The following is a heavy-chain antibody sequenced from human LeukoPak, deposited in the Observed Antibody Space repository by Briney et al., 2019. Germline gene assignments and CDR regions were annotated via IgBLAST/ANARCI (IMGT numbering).Heavy chain of an antibody. CDR2: ISYDGNNK. J-gene: IGHJ4*02. Sequence: GGSLRLSCAASGFTFSACAMHWVRQAPGKGLEWVAVISYDGNNKYSADSVKSRFTISRDNSKITVYLQMNSLRVEDTAMYYCASGGFYDFWSGYYTPFDYWGQGTLVTVSS. CDR1: GFTFSACA. D-gene: IGHD3-3*01. CDR3: ASGGFYDFWSGYYTPFDY. V-gene: IGHV3-30*01.